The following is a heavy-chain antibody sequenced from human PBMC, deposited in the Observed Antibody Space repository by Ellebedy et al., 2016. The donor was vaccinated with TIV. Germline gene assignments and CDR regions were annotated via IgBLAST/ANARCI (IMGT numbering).Heavy chain of an antibody. J-gene: IGHJ4*02. Sequence: GGSLRLSCEASGFTFSSYAMGWVRQAPGEGLEWVSGIGAGGGSTYYADSVKGRFTVSRDNSKNTLYLQMNSLTAEDTAVYFCAKGYSSGWSEGYLDSWGQGTLVTVSS. CDR1: GFTFSSYA. D-gene: IGHD6-19*01. CDR3: AKGYSSGWSEGYLDS. V-gene: IGHV3-23*01. CDR2: IGAGGGST.